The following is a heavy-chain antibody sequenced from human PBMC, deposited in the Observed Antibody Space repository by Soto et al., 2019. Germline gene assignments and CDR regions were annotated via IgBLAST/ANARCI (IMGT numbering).Heavy chain of an antibody. J-gene: IGHJ3*02. D-gene: IGHD3-22*01. V-gene: IGHV3-15*01. Sequence: EVQLVESGGGLVKPGGSLRLSCEASGFTFSNAWMSWVRQAPGKGLEWVGRIKSKTDGGTTDYAAPVKGRFTISRDDSKNTLYLQMNSLKTEDTAVYYCTTDTYYYDSSGYLEVSAFDIWGQGTMVTVSS. CDR3: TTDTYYYDSSGYLEVSAFDI. CDR2: IKSKTDGGTT. CDR1: GFTFSNAW.